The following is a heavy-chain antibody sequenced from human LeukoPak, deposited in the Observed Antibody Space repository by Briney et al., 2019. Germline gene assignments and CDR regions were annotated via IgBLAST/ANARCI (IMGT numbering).Heavy chain of an antibody. Sequence: GGSLRLSCAASGFTFSSYAMSWVRQAPGKGLEWVSAISGSPGSTYYADSVKGRFTISRDNSKNTLYLQMNSLRAEDTAVYYCAKDRGSGSYYKNYFDYWGQGTLVTVSS. D-gene: IGHD3-10*01. J-gene: IGHJ4*02. CDR2: ISGSPGST. V-gene: IGHV3-23*01. CDR3: AKDRGSGSYYKNYFDY. CDR1: GFTFSSYA.